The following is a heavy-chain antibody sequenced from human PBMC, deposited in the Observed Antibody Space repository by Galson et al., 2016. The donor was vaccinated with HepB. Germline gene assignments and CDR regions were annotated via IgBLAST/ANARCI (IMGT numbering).Heavy chain of an antibody. CDR2: IGAYNGNT. CDR3: ARGGTMVQGIHFYFGIDV. Sequence: SVKVSCKASGYTFTNYGINWVRQAPGQGLEWMGWIGAYNGNTNYAQNLQGRVTMTTDTSTSTAYMELRSLRSDDTALYYCARGGTMVQGIHFYFGIDVWGKWTTVTVSS. D-gene: IGHD3-10*01. V-gene: IGHV1-18*01. CDR1: GYTFTNYG. J-gene: IGHJ6*04.